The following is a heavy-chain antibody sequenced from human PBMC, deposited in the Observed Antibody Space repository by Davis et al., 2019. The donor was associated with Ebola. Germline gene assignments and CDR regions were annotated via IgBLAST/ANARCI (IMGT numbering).Heavy chain of an antibody. Sequence: ASVKVSCKASGYTFTSYGITWVRQAPGQGLEWMGWINPHNGNTNYAQNVQGRFTISRDNAKNSLYLQMNSLRAEDTAVYYCARDRGGDYSFDYWGQGTLVTVSS. CDR1: GYTFTSYG. CDR3: ARDRGGDYSFDY. D-gene: IGHD3-10*01. CDR2: INPHNGNT. J-gene: IGHJ4*02. V-gene: IGHV1-18*04.